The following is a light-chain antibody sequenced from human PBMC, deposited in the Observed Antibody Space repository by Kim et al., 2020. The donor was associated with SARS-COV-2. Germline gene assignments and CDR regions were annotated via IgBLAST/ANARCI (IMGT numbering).Light chain of an antibody. CDR2: AAS. CDR3: QQYYSYPRT. J-gene: IGKJ1*01. V-gene: IGKV1-8*01. Sequence: AIRITQSPSSLSASTGDRVTITCRASQGISSYLAWYQQKLGKAPKLLIYAASTLQSGVPSRFSGSGSGTDFTLTISCLQPEDFATYYCQQYYSYPRTFGQGTKVDIK. CDR1: QGISSY.